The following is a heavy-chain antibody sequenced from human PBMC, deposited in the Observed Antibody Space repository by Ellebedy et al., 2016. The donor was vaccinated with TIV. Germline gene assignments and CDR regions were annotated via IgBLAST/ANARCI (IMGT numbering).Heavy chain of an antibody. Sequence: AASVKVSCKASGGTFSSYAISWVRQAPGQGLEWMGRIIPILGIANYAQKFQGRVTITADKSTSTAYMELSSLRSEDTAVYYCARAPVTTHYYYGMDVWGQGTTVTVSS. D-gene: IGHD4-11*01. J-gene: IGHJ6*02. CDR3: ARAPVTTHYYYGMDV. V-gene: IGHV1-69*04. CDR2: IIPILGIA. CDR1: GGTFSSYA.